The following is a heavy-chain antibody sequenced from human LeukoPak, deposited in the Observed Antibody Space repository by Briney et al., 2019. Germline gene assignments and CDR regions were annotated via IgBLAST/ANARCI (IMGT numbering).Heavy chain of an antibody. CDR1: GFTFSSYS. V-gene: IGHV3-23*01. CDR2: ISGSGGST. D-gene: IGHD6-19*01. J-gene: IGHJ4*02. Sequence: GGSLRLSCAASGFTFSSYSMNWVRQAPGKGLEWVSAISGSGGSTYYADSVKGRFTISRDNSKNTLYLQMNSLRAEDTAVYYCARGSSGWLVVFDYWGQGTLVTVSS. CDR3: ARGSSGWLVVFDY.